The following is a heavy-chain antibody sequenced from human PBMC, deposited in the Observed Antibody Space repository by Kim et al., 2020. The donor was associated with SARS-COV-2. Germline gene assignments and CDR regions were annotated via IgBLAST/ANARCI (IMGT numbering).Heavy chain of an antibody. Sequence: GGSLRLSCAASGFTVSSNYMSWVRQAPGKGLEWVSVIYSGGSTYYADSVKGRFTISRDNSKNTLYLQMNSLRAEDTAVYYCARDDYGDYVSFGAFDIWGQGTMVTVSS. CDR3: ARDDYGDYVSFGAFDI. D-gene: IGHD4-17*01. V-gene: IGHV3-66*02. J-gene: IGHJ3*02. CDR1: GFTVSSNY. CDR2: IYSGGST.